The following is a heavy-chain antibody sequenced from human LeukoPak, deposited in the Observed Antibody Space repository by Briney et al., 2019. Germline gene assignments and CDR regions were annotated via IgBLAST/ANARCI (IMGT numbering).Heavy chain of an antibody. J-gene: IGHJ3*02. V-gene: IGHV4-59*12. D-gene: IGHD3-22*01. Sequence: SETLSLTCTVSGVSISSYYWSWIRQPPGRGLEWIGYLYYSGSTNYNPSLKSRVTISVDTSKNQFSLKLSSVTAADTAVYYCAREKYYYDSSGYQTGAFDIWGQGTMVTVSS. CDR3: AREKYYYDSSGYQTGAFDI. CDR1: GVSISSYY. CDR2: LYYSGST.